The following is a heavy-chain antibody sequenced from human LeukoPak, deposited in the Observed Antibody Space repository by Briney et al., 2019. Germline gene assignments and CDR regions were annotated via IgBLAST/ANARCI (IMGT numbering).Heavy chain of an antibody. Sequence: SVKVSCKASGGTFSSYAISWVRQAPGQGLEWMGGIIPIFGTANYAQKFQGRVTITTDESTSTAYMELSSLRSEDTAVYYCARGGGDWNNWFDPWGQGTLVTVSS. CDR3: ARGGGDWNNWFDP. D-gene: IGHD2-21*02. CDR2: IIPIFGTA. J-gene: IGHJ5*02. V-gene: IGHV1-69*05. CDR1: GGTFSSYA.